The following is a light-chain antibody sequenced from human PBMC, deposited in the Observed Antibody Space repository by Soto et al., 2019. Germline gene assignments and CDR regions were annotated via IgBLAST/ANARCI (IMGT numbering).Light chain of an antibody. Sequence: EVMMSQAPGSLCVSRGERATLSCRASQSVSSNLAWYQQKPGQAPRLLIYGASTSATGTPARFSGSGSGTECHTTISCLHADYAGPYFRQQYNNPRTFCRGTKVDIK. CDR1: QSVSSN. J-gene: IGKJ1*01. CDR2: GAS. CDR3: QQYNNPRT. V-gene: IGKV3-15*01.